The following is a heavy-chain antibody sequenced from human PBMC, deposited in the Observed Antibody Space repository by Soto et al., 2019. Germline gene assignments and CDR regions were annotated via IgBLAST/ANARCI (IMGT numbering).Heavy chain of an antibody. V-gene: IGHV1-69*13. J-gene: IGHJ6*02. CDR2: IIPIFGTA. CDR1: GGTFSSYA. CDR3: ARDRAVAGTDYYYYGMDV. Sequence: GASVKVSCKASGGTFSSYAISWVRQAPGQGLEWMGGIIPIFGTANYAQKFQGRVTITADESTSTAYMELSSLRSEDTAVYYCARDRAVAGTDYYYYGMDVWGQGTTVTVSS. D-gene: IGHD6-19*01.